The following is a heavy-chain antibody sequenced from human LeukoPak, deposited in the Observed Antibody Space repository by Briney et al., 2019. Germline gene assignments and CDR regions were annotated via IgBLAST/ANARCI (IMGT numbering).Heavy chain of an antibody. J-gene: IGHJ4*02. V-gene: IGHV3-66*01. CDR2: IFSHGET. CDR1: GFTVGNNY. CDR3: ARDPPAVSINTYA. D-gene: IGHD2-8*01. Sequence: GGPLTLPCAVSGFTVGNNYMIWLRQAPGKGLEWVSLIFSHGETSYADSVKDRFTISRDNSKNTLYLQMNGLRVEDTAVYYCARDPPAVSINTYAWGQGTLVTVSS.